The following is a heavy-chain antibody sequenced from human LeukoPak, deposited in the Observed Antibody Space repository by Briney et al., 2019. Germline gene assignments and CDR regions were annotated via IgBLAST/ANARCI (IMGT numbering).Heavy chain of an antibody. CDR3: AREIPGIVGATYFDS. V-gene: IGHV4-59*01. CDR2: INYSGST. D-gene: IGHD1-26*01. CDR1: GGSISTYY. J-gene: IGHJ4*02. Sequence: SETLSLTCTVSGGSISTYYWSWIRQSPGKGLEYIGYINYSGSTNYNPSLKSRVTISVDTSKNQFSLKLSSVTAADTAMYYCAREIPGIVGATYFDSWGQGTLVTVSS.